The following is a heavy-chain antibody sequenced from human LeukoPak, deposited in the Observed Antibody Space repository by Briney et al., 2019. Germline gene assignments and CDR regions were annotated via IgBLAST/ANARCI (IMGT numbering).Heavy chain of an antibody. Sequence: GGSLRLSCAASGFTVSSNYMSWVRQAPGKGLEWVSIIYSDGSTYYADSVKGRFTFSRDNSKNTLYLQMNSLRVEDTAVYYCARARRGYSYVFDYWGQGTLVTVSS. CDR1: GFTVSSNY. D-gene: IGHD5-18*01. CDR2: IYSDGST. J-gene: IGHJ4*02. CDR3: ARARRGYSYVFDY. V-gene: IGHV3-66*01.